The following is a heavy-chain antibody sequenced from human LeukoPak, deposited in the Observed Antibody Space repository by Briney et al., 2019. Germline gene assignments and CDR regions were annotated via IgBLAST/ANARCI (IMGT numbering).Heavy chain of an antibody. CDR3: VKLSRWFGELSEKRDAFDI. J-gene: IGHJ3*02. D-gene: IGHD3-10*01. Sequence: GGSLRLSCAASGFTFSSYAMSWVRQAPGKGLEWVSAISGSGGSTYYADSVKGRFTISRDNSKNTLYLQMNSLRAEDTAVYYCVKLSRWFGELSEKRDAFDIWGQGTMVTVSS. CDR2: ISGSGGST. CDR1: GFTFSSYA. V-gene: IGHV3-23*01.